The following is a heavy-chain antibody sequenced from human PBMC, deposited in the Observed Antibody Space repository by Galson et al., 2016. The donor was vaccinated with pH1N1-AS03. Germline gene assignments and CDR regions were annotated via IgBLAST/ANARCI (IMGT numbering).Heavy chain of an antibody. J-gene: IGHJ6*02. V-gene: IGHV4-61*01. CDR2: IYYSGTT. CDR1: GAPITSGSHY. D-gene: IGHD3-22*01. Sequence: ETLSLTCSVFGAPITSGSHYWTWIRQLPGKGLEWIGYIYYSGTTKFNPSLATRVTMSVDRSKSQFSLNLMSVTAADTAVYYCARDEQLWPHYYPLDVRGQGTTVTVSS. CDR3: ARDEQLWPHYYPLDV.